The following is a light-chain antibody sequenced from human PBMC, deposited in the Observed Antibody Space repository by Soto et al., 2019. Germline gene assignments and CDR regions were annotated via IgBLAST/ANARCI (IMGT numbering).Light chain of an antibody. CDR1: QSVSGT. CDR3: QQYNNWPLT. V-gene: IGKV3-15*01. Sequence: EIVMTQSPATLSLSPGERATLSCRASQSVSGTLAWYQQKPGQAPRLLIYDASTRATGIPARFSGSGSGTEFTLTISSLQSEDFAVYFCQQYNNWPLTFGGGTKVEIK. CDR2: DAS. J-gene: IGKJ4*01.